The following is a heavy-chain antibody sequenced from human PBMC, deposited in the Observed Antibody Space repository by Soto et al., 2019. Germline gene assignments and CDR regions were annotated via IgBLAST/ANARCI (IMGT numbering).Heavy chain of an antibody. CDR2: INPATGAA. CDR3: ATGGGVGVAGSAAFDM. D-gene: IGHD3-3*01. Sequence: QLHLVQSGAVVKKPGASVTVSCSASGYPVTAYYMHWVRQAPGRGLEWVGGINPATGAAKYTQTFRVRITMAREKPPMTAFMELSALTSKDTAVFYCATGGGVGVAGSAAFDMWGQGTLVTVSS. J-gene: IGHJ3*02. CDR1: GYPVTAYY. V-gene: IGHV1-2*02.